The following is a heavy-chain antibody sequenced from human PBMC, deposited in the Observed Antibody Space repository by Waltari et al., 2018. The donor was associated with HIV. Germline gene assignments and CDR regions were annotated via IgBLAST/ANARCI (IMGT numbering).Heavy chain of an antibody. CDR3: ARQGAGDYGDYLFDY. J-gene: IGHJ4*02. CDR2: MNPKTGNT. Sequence: QVQLVQSGTEVTEPGASLKVSCKASGYTSSGNDTHWVRQAAGQGLEWMGWMNPKTGNTGFAQTLQGRVILTRDASMNTAYMELNNLTSGDTAVYYCARQGAGDYGDYLFDYWGQGTLLTVSS. D-gene: IGHD4-17*01. CDR1: GYTSSGND. V-gene: IGHV1-8*01.